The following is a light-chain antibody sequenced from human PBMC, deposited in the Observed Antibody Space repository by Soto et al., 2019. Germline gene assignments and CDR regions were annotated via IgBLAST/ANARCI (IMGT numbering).Light chain of an antibody. Sequence: DIQMTQSPFTLSASVGDRVTITCRASESIGAWLAWYQQKPGKAPKLLIYDASSLESGVPSRFSGSASGTQFTLTISSLQPDDVATYFCQQENKYPYTCGQGTKLEFK. V-gene: IGKV1-5*01. CDR3: QQENKYPYT. CDR1: ESIGAW. J-gene: IGKJ2*01. CDR2: DAS.